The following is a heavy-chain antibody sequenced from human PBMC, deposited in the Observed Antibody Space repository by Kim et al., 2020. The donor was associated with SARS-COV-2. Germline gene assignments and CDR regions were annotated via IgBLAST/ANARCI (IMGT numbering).Heavy chain of an antibody. J-gene: IGHJ4*02. D-gene: IGHD5-12*01. Sequence: NADSVKGRFTISRDNSKNSLYLQMNSLRTEDTALYYCAKDIGGGYNPDYWGQGTLVTVSS. CDR3: AKDIGGGYNPDY. V-gene: IGHV3-43*01.